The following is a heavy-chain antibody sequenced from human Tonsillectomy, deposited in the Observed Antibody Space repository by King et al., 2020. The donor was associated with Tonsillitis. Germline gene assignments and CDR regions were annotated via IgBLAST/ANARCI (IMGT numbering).Heavy chain of an antibody. CDR1: GFTFSNCA. J-gene: IGHJ4*02. D-gene: IGHD4-17*01. CDR2: ISYDGSNK. Sequence: VQLVESGGGVVQPGRSLRLSCGASGFTFSNCAMHWVRQAPGKGLEWVALISYDGSNKYYADSVKGRFTISRDNSKNTLYLQMNSLRAEDTAVYYCARGTDDCGDYSAHPLDYWGQGTLVTVSS. CDR3: ARGTDDCGDYSAHPLDY. V-gene: IGHV3-30*04.